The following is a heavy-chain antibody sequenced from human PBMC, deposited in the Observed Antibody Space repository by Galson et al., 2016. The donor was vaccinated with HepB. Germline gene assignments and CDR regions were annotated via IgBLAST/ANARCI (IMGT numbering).Heavy chain of an antibody. CDR2: VSSPGTEE. Sequence: SLRLSCAASGFNFRNYHMHWVRLAPGKGLEWVAAVSSPGTEEFYADSVKGRFTISRDNTNNTVYLQMNGLSAHDTAVYYCARDGRRGRSSDSKSYDPVAYWGQGTLVSVSS. V-gene: IGHV3-30-3*01. D-gene: IGHD3-16*01. CDR3: ARDGRRGRSSDSKSYDPVAY. CDR1: GFNFRNYH. J-gene: IGHJ4*02.